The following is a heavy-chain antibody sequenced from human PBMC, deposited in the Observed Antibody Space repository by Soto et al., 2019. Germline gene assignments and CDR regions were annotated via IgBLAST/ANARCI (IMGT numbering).Heavy chain of an antibody. J-gene: IGHJ4*02. CDR2: IYYSGST. CDR3: ARHVRDSSSFCGRYYFDY. CDR1: GASISSSSFY. D-gene: IGHD6-6*01. Sequence: QLQLQESGPGLVKPSETLSLTCTVSGASISSSSFYWGWIRQPPGKGLEWIASIYYSGSTFYNPSLKSRVTMSVDTSKNQFSLNLRSVTAADTAVYYCARHVRDSSSFCGRYYFDYWGQGTLVTVSS. V-gene: IGHV4-39*01.